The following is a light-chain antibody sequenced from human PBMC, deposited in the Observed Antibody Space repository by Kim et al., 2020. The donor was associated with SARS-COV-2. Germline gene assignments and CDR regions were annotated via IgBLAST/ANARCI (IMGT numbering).Light chain of an antibody. V-gene: IGLV3-19*01. CDR1: SLRRYY. CDR3: NSRDSNDNVV. Sequence: VAVGQTGRITCQGDSLRRYYATWYQQKPGQAPILVIYGKNNRPSGIPDRFSGSSSGNTASLTITGTQAGDEADYYCNSRDSNDNVVFGGGTQLTVL. J-gene: IGLJ2*01. CDR2: GKN.